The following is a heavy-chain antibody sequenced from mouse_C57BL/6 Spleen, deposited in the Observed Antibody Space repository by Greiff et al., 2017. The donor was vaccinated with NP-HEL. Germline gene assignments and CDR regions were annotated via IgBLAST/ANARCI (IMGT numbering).Heavy chain of an antibody. J-gene: IGHJ4*01. CDR2: IDPENGDT. D-gene: IGHD1-1*01. Sequence: DVKLVESGAELVRPGASVKLSCTASGFNIKDDYMHWVKQRPEQGLEWIGWIDPENGDTEYASKFQGKATITADTSSNTAYLQLSSLTSEDTAVYYCTIITTVVARYAMDYWGQGTSVTVSS. V-gene: IGHV14-4*01. CDR3: TIITTVVARYAMDY. CDR1: GFNIKDDY.